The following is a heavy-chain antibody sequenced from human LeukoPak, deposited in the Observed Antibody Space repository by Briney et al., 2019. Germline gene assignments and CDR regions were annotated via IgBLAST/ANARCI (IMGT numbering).Heavy chain of an antibody. V-gene: IGHV4-59*02. CDR3: ARDSGTTGEVKFDP. CDR2: IYYTGST. J-gene: IGHJ5*02. D-gene: IGHD3-10*01. Sequence: KPSETLSLTCTVSGGSVSDYYWSWIRQSPGKGLEWIGYIYYTGSTSYNPSLRSRVTMSADTSKNQFSLKLSSVTAADTAVYYCARDSGTTGEVKFDPWGQGTLVTVSS. CDR1: GGSVSDYY.